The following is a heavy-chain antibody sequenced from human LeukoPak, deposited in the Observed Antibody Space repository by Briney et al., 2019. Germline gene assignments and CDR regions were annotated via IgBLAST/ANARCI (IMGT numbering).Heavy chain of an antibody. CDR2: IRYDGSNK. J-gene: IGHJ3*02. CDR1: GFTFSSYG. V-gene: IGHV3-30*02. CDR3: ARDVTMVPYAFDI. Sequence: GGSLRLSCAASGFTFSSYGMHWVRQAPGKGLEWVAFIRYDGSNKYYADSVKGRFTTSRDNAKNSLYLQMNSLRAEDTAIYYCARDVTMVPYAFDIWGQGAMVTVSS. D-gene: IGHD3-10*01.